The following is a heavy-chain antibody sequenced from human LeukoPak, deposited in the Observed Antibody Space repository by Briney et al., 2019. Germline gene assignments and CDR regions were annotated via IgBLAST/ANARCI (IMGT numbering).Heavy chain of an antibody. CDR1: GYTFTGYY. V-gene: IGHV1-2*02. D-gene: IGHD1-26*01. J-gene: IGHJ6*03. CDR2: INPNSGGT. Sequence: GASVKVFCKASGYTFTGYYMHWVRQAPGQGLEWMGWINPNSGGTNYAQKFQGRVTMTRDTSISTAYMELSSLRSDDSAVYYCARGVSGAYYYYYMDVWGKGTTVTVSS. CDR3: ARGVSGAYYYYYMDV.